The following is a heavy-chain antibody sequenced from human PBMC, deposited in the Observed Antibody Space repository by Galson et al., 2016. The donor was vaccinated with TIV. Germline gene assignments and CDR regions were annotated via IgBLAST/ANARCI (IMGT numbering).Heavy chain of an antibody. V-gene: IGHV4-59*01. D-gene: IGHD3-22*01. Sequence: LTCTVSGGSISSYFWSWIRQSPGKGLEWIGHIYYSGTTDYNPSLKSRVSISIDSSKKQFSLRLTSVTAADTAVYYCARDGVINPRVLEYWGQGALVTVSP. CDR2: IYYSGTT. CDR1: GGSISSYF. CDR3: ARDGVINPRVLEY. J-gene: IGHJ4*01.